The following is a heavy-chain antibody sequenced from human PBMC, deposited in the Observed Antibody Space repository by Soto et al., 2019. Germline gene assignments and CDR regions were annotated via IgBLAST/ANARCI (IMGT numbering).Heavy chain of an antibody. Sequence: PGGSLRLSCAASGFTFSSYAMSWVRQSPGKGLEWVSAISGSGGSTYYADSVKGRFTISRDNSKNTLYLQMNSLRAEDTAVYYCAKDGEPDSSGYYHWGQGTLVTVSS. V-gene: IGHV3-23*01. CDR1: GFTFSSYA. D-gene: IGHD3-22*01. J-gene: IGHJ5*02. CDR3: AKDGEPDSSGYYH. CDR2: ISGSGGST.